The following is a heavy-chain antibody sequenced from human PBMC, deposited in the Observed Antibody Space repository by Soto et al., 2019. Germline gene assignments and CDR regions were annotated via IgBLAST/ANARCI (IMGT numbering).Heavy chain of an antibody. CDR2: IYYSGST. Sequence: QVQLQESGPGLVKPSQTLSLTCTVSGGSISSGDYYWSWIRQPPGKGLEWIGYIYYSGSTYYNPSLKSRVTISVDTSKNQFSLKLSSVTAADTAVYYCARGLIQLRGPGLFYFDYWGQGTLVTVSS. CDR1: GGSISSGDYY. V-gene: IGHV4-30-4*01. J-gene: IGHJ4*02. D-gene: IGHD5-18*01. CDR3: ARGLIQLRGPGLFYFDY.